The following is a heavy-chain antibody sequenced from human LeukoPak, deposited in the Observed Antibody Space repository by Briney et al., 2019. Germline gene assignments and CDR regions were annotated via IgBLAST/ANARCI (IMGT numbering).Heavy chain of an antibody. J-gene: IGHJ4*02. Sequence: SETLSLTCAVYGGSFSGYYWSWIRQPPGKGLEWIGEINHSGSTNYNPSLKGRVTISVDTSKKQFSLKLSSLSAADTAVYYCARFPNYDDYVRDYWGQGILVTVSS. D-gene: IGHD4-17*01. CDR3: ARFPNYDDYVRDY. CDR1: GGSFSGYY. CDR2: INHSGST. V-gene: IGHV4-34*01.